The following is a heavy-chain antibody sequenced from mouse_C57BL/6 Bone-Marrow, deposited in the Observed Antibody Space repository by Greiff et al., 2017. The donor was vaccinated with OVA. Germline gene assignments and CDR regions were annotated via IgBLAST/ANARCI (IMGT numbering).Heavy chain of an antibody. V-gene: IGHV1-66*01. CDR2: IYPGNVNT. J-gene: IGHJ4*01. Sequence: QVHVKQSGPELVKPGASVKISCKASGYSFTIYYIHWVKQRPGQGLEWIGWIYPGNVNTKCNEKFKGKATLTADTSSSTAYMQLSSLTSEDSAVSSCARSNYGGLAMDYWGQGTSVTVSS. CDR3: ARSNYGGLAMDY. CDR1: GYSFTIYY. D-gene: IGHD2-5*01.